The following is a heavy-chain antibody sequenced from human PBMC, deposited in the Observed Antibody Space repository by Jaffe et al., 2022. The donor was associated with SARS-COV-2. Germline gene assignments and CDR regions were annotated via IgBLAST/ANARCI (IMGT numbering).Heavy chain of an antibody. CDR1: GFIFSDYA. Sequence: EVQLLQSGGGLAQPGGSLRLSCAASGFIFSDYAMNWVRQAPGKGLEWVSVISASGGTTYYADSVRGRFTMSRDNAKNTLFLQMNGLRAEDTAVYYCAAKRVGDYPFDYWGQGTPVTVSS. V-gene: IGHV3-23*01. J-gene: IGHJ4*02. CDR2: ISASGGTT. CDR3: AAKRVGDYPFDY. D-gene: IGHD1-26*01.